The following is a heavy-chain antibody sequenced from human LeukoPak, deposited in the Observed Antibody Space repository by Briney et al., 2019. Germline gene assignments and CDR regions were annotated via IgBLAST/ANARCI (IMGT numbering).Heavy chain of an antibody. CDR3: ARGSRDGCNFPARPLSWFDP. CDR1: GGSISSYY. D-gene: IGHD5-24*01. V-gene: IGHV4-59*01. J-gene: IGHJ5*02. CDR2: IYYSGST. Sequence: SETLSLTCTVSGGSISSYYWSWIRQPPGEGLEWIGYIYYSGSTNYNPSLKSRVTISVDTSKNQFSLKLSSVTAADTAVYYCARGSRDGCNFPARPLSWFDPWGQGTLVTVSS.